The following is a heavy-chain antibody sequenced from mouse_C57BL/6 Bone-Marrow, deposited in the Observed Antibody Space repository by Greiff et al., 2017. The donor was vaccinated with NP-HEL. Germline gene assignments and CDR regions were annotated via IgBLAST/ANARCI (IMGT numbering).Heavy chain of an antibody. CDR2: IYPRSGNT. CDR1: GYTFTSYG. Sequence: QVQLQQSGAELARPGASVKLSCKASGYTFTSYGISWVKQRTGQGLEWIGEIYPRSGNTYYNEKFKGKATLTADKSSSTAYMELRSLTSEDAAVYFCARWPAYWGQGTLVTVSA. J-gene: IGHJ3*01. CDR3: ARWPAY. V-gene: IGHV1-81*01.